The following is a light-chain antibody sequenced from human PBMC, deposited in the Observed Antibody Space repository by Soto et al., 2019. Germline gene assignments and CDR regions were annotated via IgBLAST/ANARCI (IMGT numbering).Light chain of an antibody. CDR1: QSVTSDY. Sequence: EVVVTQSPGTLSLSPGERATPSCRASQSVTSDYLAWYQQKPGQSPRLLMSGASRRATGVPDRFSGSGSGTDFTLTISRLEPEDFAVYYCQHYGHALWAFGQGTKVEIK. J-gene: IGKJ1*01. CDR2: GAS. V-gene: IGKV3-20*01. CDR3: QHYGHALWA.